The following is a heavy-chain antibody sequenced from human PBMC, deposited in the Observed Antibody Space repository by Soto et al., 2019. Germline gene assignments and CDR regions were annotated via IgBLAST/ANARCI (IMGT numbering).Heavy chain of an antibody. Sequence: QVQLQQWGAGLLKPSETLSLTCAVYGGSFSGYYWSWIRQPPGKGLEWIGEINHSGSTNYNPSLKSRVTISVDTSKNQFSLKLSSVTAADTAVYYCARAPPRQRAAFDIWGQGTMVTVSS. CDR3: ARAPPRQRAAFDI. J-gene: IGHJ3*02. CDR1: GGSFSGYY. V-gene: IGHV4-34*01. CDR2: INHSGST.